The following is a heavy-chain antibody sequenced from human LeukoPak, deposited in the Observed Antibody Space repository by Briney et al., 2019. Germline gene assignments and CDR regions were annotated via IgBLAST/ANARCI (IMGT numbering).Heavy chain of an antibody. J-gene: IGHJ5*02. CDR3: ARTGREYQLLHGGVWFDP. CDR2: IYYSGST. CDR1: GGSISSYY. V-gene: IGHV4-59*08. D-gene: IGHD2-2*01. Sequence: SETLSLTCTVSGGSISSYYWSWIRQPPGKGLEWIGYIYYSGSTNYNPSLKSRVTISVDTSKNQFSLKLSSVTAADTAVYYCARTGREYQLLHGGVWFDPWGQGTLVTVSS.